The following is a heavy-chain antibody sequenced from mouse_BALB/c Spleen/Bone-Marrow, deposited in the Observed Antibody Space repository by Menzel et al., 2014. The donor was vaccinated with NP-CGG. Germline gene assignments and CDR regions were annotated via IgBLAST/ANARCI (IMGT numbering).Heavy chain of an antibody. V-gene: IGHV1S127*01. J-gene: IGHJ1*01. CDR2: IDPSDSYT. CDR3: TRGDYDRYFDV. CDR1: GYTFTSYW. D-gene: IGHD2-4*01. Sequence: QVQLQQSGAELVKPGASVKMSCKASGYTFTSYWMHWVKQRPGQGLERIGVIDPSDSYTSYNQKFKGKATLTVDTSSSTAYMQLSSLTSEDSAVYYCTRGDYDRYFDVWGAGTTVTVSS.